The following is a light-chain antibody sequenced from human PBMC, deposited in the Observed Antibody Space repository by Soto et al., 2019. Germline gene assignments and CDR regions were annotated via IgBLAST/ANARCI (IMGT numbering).Light chain of an antibody. CDR3: SSYTSTTPPEYV. V-gene: IGLV2-14*01. J-gene: IGLJ1*01. Sequence: QSALTQPASVSGSPGQSITISCTGTSSDIGGYNYVSWYQQYPGKAPKLMISEVSHRPSGVSDRFSGSKSGNTASLTISGLQAEDGADYYGSSYTSTTPPEYVFGTGTKLTVL. CDR1: SSDIGGYNY. CDR2: EVS.